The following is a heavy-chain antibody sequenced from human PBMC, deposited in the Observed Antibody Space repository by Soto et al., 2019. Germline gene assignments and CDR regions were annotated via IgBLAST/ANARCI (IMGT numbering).Heavy chain of an antibody. CDR2: IYYSGST. D-gene: IGHD6-13*01. Sequence: SETLSLTCTVSGGSISSYYWSWIRQPPGKGLEWIGYIYYSGSTNYNPSLKSRVTISVDTSKNQFSLKLSSVTAADTAVYYCARDGGIAAAEGSLSFDYWGQGTLVTVSS. CDR1: GGSISSYY. CDR3: ARDGGIAAAEGSLSFDY. J-gene: IGHJ4*02. V-gene: IGHV4-59*01.